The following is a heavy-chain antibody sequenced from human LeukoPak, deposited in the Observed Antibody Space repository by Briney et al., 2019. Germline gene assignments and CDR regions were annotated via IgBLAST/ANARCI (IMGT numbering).Heavy chain of an antibody. CDR1: GGSISSYY. J-gene: IGHJ2*01. V-gene: IGHV4-59*01. D-gene: IGHD5-12*01. CDR3: ARDVGEYSAYFSYWYFDL. Sequence: PSETLSLTCTVSGGSISSYYWSWIRQPPGKGLEWIGHIYNTGSTNYNPSLKSRVTITVDMSKNQISLKLSSVTAADTAVYYCARDVGEYSAYFSYWYFDLWGRGTLVTVSS. CDR2: IYNTGST.